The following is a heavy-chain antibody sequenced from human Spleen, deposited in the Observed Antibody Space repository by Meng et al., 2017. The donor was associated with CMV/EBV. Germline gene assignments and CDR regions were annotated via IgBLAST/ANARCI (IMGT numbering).Heavy chain of an antibody. CDR3: ARYVHVGPTRGTFDI. J-gene: IGHJ3*02. D-gene: IGHD1-26*01. V-gene: IGHV4-34*01. CDR1: GGSVSGYY. Sequence: SETLSLTCALHGGSVSGYYWTWIRQPPGKGLEWIGEINHSRNTNANPSLKSRVTISSDTSKNQISLTLSSVTAADTAVYFCARYVHVGPTRGTFDIWGQGTMVTVSS. CDR2: INHSRNT.